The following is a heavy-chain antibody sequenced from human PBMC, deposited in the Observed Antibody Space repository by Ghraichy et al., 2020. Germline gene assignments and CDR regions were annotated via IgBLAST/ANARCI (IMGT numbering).Heavy chain of an antibody. Sequence: SGPTLVKPTQTLTLTCTFSGFSLSTSGVGVGWIRQPPGKALEWLALIYWDDDKRYSPSLKSRLTITKDTSKNQVVLTMTNMDPVDTATYYCAHAKYSSSWTTNWFDPWGQGTLVTVSS. CDR1: GFSLSTSGVG. J-gene: IGHJ5*02. D-gene: IGHD6-13*01. V-gene: IGHV2-5*02. CDR3: AHAKYSSSWTTNWFDP. CDR2: IYWDDDK.